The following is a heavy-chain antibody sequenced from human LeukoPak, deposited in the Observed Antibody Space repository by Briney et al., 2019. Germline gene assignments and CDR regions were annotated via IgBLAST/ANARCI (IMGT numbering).Heavy chain of an antibody. D-gene: IGHD3-22*01. V-gene: IGHV3-30-3*01. Sequence: GGSLRLSCAASGFTFSSYAMHWVRQAPGKGLEWVAVISYDGSNKYYADSVKGRFTISRDNSKNTLYLQMNSLRAEDTAVYYCARGDSSGYYPRDYYYYYMDVWGKGTTVTVSS. J-gene: IGHJ6*03. CDR1: GFTFSSYA. CDR3: ARGDSSGYYPRDYYYYYMDV. CDR2: ISYDGSNK.